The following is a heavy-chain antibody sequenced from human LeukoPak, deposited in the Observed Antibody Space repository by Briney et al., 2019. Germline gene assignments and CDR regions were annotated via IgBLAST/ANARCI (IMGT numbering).Heavy chain of an antibody. CDR1: GFDFTAYG. CDR3: ARSGSGYGDAFDI. Sequence: GESLKISCKCSGFDFTAYGIAWVRQMPGKGLEWMGNIYPGGSDTRYSPYFQGQVTISADKSISTAYLQWSSLKASDTAMYYCARSGSGYGDAFDIWGQGTMVTVSS. J-gene: IGHJ3*02. V-gene: IGHV5-51*01. D-gene: IGHD3-22*01. CDR2: IYPGGSDT.